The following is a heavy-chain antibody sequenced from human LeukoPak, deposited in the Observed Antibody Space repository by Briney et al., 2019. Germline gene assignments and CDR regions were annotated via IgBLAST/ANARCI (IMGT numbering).Heavy chain of an antibody. CDR1: GGSISSNNW. CDR3: ARTMGPLAYYYDSSGYGPHYYFDY. Sequence: SGTLSLTCAVSGGSISSNNWWNWVRQPPGKGLEWIGEIYHSGSTNYNPSLKSRVTISVDTSKNQFSLKLSSVTAADTAVYYCARTMGPLAYYYDSSGYGPHYYFDYWGQGTLVTVSS. D-gene: IGHD3-22*01. CDR2: IYHSGST. J-gene: IGHJ4*02. V-gene: IGHV4-4*02.